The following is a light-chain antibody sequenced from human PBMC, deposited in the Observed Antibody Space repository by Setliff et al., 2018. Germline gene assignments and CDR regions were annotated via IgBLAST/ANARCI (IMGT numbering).Light chain of an antibody. V-gene: IGLV2-8*01. J-gene: IGLJ1*01. Sequence: QSVLTQPPSASGSPGQSVTISCTGTSSDVGEYDYVSWYQHHPGEAPKLIIYEVNKRPSGVPDRFSGSKSGNTASLTVSGLQSDDEADYYCSSYAGSNIFYVLGTGTKVTVL. CDR2: EVN. CDR1: SSDVGEYDY. CDR3: SSYAGSNIFYV.